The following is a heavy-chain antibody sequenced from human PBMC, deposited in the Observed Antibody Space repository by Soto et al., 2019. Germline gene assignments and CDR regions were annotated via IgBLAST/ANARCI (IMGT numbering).Heavy chain of an antibody. CDR2: INKDGSQK. CDR3: VRELGLAD. J-gene: IGHJ4*02. CDR1: GFTLSNYW. Sequence: GGSLRLSGAASGFTLSNYWMSWVRQAPGKGLEWVANINKDGSQKNYVDSVKGRFTIDRENGQNSLSLQINSLRVEDTAVDHCVRELGLADWGQGALGTVS. D-gene: IGHD7-27*01. V-gene: IGHV3-7*01.